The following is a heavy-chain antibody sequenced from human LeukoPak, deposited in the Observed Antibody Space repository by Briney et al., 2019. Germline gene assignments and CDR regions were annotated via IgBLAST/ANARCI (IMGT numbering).Heavy chain of an antibody. CDR3: ARMDWNYVWFDP. V-gene: IGHV4-61*05. J-gene: IGHJ5*02. Sequence: TSETLSLTCTVSGDSISSSSYSWGWIRQPPGKGLEWIGYIYYSGSTNYNPSLKSRVTISVDTSKNQFSLKLSSVTAADTAVYYCARMDWNYVWFDPWGQGTLVTVSS. CDR2: IYYSGST. D-gene: IGHD1-7*01. CDR1: GDSISSSSYS.